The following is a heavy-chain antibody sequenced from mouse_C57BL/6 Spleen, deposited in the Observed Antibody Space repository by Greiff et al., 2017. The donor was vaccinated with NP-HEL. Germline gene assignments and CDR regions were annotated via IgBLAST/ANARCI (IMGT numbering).Heavy chain of an antibody. Sequence: WLGVIWSGGSTDYNAAFISRLSISKDNSKSQVFFKMNSLQADDTAIYYCAKNGHYGSSSGYFDVWGTGTTVTVSS. CDR3: AKNGHYGSSSGYFDV. J-gene: IGHJ1*03. D-gene: IGHD1-1*01. CDR2: IWSGGST. V-gene: IGHV2-4*01.